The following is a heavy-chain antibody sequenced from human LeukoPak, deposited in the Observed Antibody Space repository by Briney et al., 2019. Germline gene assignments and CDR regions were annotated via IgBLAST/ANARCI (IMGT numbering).Heavy chain of an antibody. Sequence: GGSLRLSCAASGVTFSSYGMHWVRQAPGKGLEWVALISSDGNDKLYGDSVKGRFTISRDNSKSTLYLQMNSLRAEDTAVYYCTTKVIRGNSGDDYDDWGQGTLVTVSS. CDR2: ISSDGNDK. V-gene: IGHV3-30*03. D-gene: IGHD5-12*01. J-gene: IGHJ4*02. CDR3: TTKVIRGNSGDDYDD. CDR1: GVTFSSYG.